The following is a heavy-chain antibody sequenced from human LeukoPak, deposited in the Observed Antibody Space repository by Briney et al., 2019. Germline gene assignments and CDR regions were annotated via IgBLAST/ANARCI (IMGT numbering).Heavy chain of an antibody. CDR3: ARLTVTTKNWFDP. CDR1: GGSISSYY. V-gene: IGHV4-59*08. CDR2: ISYGGST. Sequence: SETLSLTCTVSGGSISSYYWSWIRQPPGKGLEWIGSISYGGSTYYNPSLKSRVTISVDTSKNQFSLKLSSVTAADTAVYYCARLTVTTKNWFDPWGQGTLVTVSS. J-gene: IGHJ5*02. D-gene: IGHD4-17*01.